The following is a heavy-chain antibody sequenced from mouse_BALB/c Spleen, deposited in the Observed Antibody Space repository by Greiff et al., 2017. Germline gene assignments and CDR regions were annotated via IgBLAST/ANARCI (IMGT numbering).Heavy chain of an antibody. CDR3: ARGLVGYAMDY. CDR1: GYSITSDYA. CDR2: ISYSGST. J-gene: IGHJ4*01. D-gene: IGHD1-3*01. V-gene: IGHV3-2*02. Sequence: VQLKQSGPGLVKPSQSLSLTCTVTGYSITSDYAWNWIRQFPGNKLEWMGYISYSGSTSYNPSLKSRISITRDTSKNQFFLQLNSVTTEDTATDYCARGLVGYAMDYWGQGTSVTVSS.